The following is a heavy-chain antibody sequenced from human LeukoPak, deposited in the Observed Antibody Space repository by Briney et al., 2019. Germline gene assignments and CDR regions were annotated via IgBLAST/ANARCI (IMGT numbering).Heavy chain of an antibody. CDR3: ARRGYSSQFDP. Sequence: SETLSLTCTVSGGSITSYYWSWVRQPPGKGLGWIGYIYYSGSTNCNPSLKSRVTISVDTSKNQFSLKLSSVTAADTAVYYCARRGYSSQFDPWGQGTLVTVSS. CDR1: GGSITSYY. V-gene: IGHV4-59*01. J-gene: IGHJ5*02. CDR2: IYYSGST. D-gene: IGHD6-13*01.